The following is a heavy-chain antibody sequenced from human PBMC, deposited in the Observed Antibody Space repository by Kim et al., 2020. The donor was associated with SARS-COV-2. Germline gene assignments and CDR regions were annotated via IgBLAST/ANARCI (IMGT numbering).Heavy chain of an antibody. CDR2: NSKDGGNT. CDR3: ARGMFRNGFDV. V-gene: IGHV3-74*01. J-gene: IGHJ6*02. D-gene: IGHD3-10*02. Sequence: GGSLRLSCAASGCTFSNDWINLVRHATEKVLECDPRNSKDGGNTHAADSVKGRFTLSRENAENTLCLQLDSLRAEDTAVYYCARGMFRNGFDVWGQGTTVTVSS. CDR1: GCTFSNDW.